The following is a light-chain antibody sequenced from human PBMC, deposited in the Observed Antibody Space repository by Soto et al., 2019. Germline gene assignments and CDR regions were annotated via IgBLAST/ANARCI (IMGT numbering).Light chain of an antibody. CDR2: RAS. CDR3: QQYETLPIT. CDR1: QTISNF. Sequence: DIQMTQSPSTLSAFVGDIVAITFRASQTISNFLAWYQQKPGKAPKLLFYRASNLESGVPSRFSGSGSGTDFTFTISSLQPEDIATYYCQQYETLPITFGQGTRLEIK. J-gene: IGKJ5*01. V-gene: IGKV1-5*03.